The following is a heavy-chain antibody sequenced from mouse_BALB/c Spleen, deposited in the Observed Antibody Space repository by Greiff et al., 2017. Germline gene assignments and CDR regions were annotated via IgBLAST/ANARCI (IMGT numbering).Heavy chain of an antibody. J-gene: IGHJ4*01. Sequence: EVKLMESGGGLVKPGGSLKLSCAASGFTFCDYYMYWVRQTPEKRLEWVATISDGGSYTYYPDSVKGRFTISRDNAKNNLYLQMSSLKSEDTAMYYCARDRRLGSLYYAMDYWGQGTSGSVA. V-gene: IGHV5-4*02. D-gene: IGHD3-1*01. CDR2: ISDGGSYT. CDR3: ARDRRLGSLYYAMDY. CDR1: GFTFCDYY.